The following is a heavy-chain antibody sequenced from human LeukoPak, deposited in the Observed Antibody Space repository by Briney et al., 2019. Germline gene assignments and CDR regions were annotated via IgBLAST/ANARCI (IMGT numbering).Heavy chain of an antibody. CDR3: ARVLTLGAFDI. CDR1: GDSVSNNRAT. V-gene: IGHV6-1*01. J-gene: IGHJ3*02. CDR2: TYSRSKWYS. Sequence: SQTLSLTCAISGDSVSNNRATWIWIRQSPSRGLELLGRTYSRSKWYSDYAVSVKSRITIHPDTSKNHFSLHLNPVTPEDTAVYYCARVLTLGAFDIWGQGTMVTVSS.